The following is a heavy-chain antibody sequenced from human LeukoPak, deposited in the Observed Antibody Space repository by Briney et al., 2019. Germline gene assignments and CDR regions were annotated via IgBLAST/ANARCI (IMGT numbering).Heavy chain of an antibody. Sequence: SETLSLTCTVSGGSISSNFWSWIRQPPGKGLEWIGYIYYTGSANYNPSPKSRVTISVDTSKNQFSLKVTSVTAADTAVYYCARGNTYRDYWGQGTLVTVSS. V-gene: IGHV4-59*01. D-gene: IGHD2-2*02. CDR2: IYYTGSA. CDR3: ARGNTYRDY. CDR1: GGSISSNF. J-gene: IGHJ4*02.